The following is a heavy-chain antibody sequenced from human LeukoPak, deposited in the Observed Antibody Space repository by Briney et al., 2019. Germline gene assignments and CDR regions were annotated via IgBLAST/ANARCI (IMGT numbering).Heavy chain of an antibody. CDR2: FDPEDGET. D-gene: IGHD6-13*01. CDR1: GYTLTELS. CDR3: ATSGIAAAGTFSVYHWFDP. J-gene: IGHJ5*02. V-gene: IGHV1-24*01. Sequence: ASVKVSCKVSGYTLTELSMHWVRQAPGKGLEWMGGFDPEDGETIYAQKFQGRVTMTEDTSTDTAYMELSSLRSEDTAVYYCATSGIAAAGTFSVYHWFDPWGQGTLVTVSS.